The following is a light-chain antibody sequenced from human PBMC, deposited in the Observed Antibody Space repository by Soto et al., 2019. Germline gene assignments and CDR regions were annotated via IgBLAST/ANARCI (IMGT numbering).Light chain of an antibody. CDR1: QSINTY. CDR3: QQPANWQFT. V-gene: IGKV3-11*01. CDR2: DSS. J-gene: IGKJ5*01. Sequence: EVVLTQSPATLSLSPGERATLSCRASQSINTYLAGFRQKAAQAPRLLIYDSSNRATGIPARISGSGSGTDFTLTISSLEPEDVAVYYGQQPANWQFTCGQGTLLEIK.